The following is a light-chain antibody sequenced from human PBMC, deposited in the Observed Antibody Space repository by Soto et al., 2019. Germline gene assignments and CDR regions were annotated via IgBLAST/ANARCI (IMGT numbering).Light chain of an antibody. J-gene: IGKJ3*01. CDR2: AAS. CDR1: QSISSY. V-gene: IGKV1-39*01. CDR3: HQSYSTPPIFG. Sequence: DIQMTQSPSSLSASVGDRVTITCRASQSISSYLNWYQQKPGKAPKLLIYAASSLQSGVPSRFSGSGSGTDFTLTISSLQPEDFATYYCHQSYSTPPIFGFGPGTKVDIK.